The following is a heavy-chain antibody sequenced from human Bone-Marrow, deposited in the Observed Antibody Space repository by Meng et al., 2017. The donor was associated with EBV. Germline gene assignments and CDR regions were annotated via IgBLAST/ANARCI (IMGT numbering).Heavy chain of an antibody. V-gene: IGHV4-30-2*01. CDR2: IYHSGST. J-gene: IGHJ4*02. CDR1: GGSISSGDYS. CDR3: ARGNTFPEYYFGY. D-gene: IGHD2/OR15-2a*01. Sequence: LHCQESGSGLVKPSQTLSLTCAVSGGSISSGDYSWSWIRQPPGKGLEWIWNIYHSGSTFYNSSLNSRVTISVDRSKNQFSLKLTSVTAADTAVYYCARGNTFPEYYFGYWGQGTLVTVSS.